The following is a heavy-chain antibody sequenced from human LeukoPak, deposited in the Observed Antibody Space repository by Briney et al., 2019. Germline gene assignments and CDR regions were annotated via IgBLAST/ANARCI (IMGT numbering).Heavy chain of an antibody. CDR2: INQDGHEK. CDR1: GFNFSSYW. V-gene: IGHV3-7*05. Sequence: GGSLRLSCVTSGFNFSSYWMTWVRQAPGKGLEWVANINQDGHEKNYVDSVKGRFTISRDNPKNSLYLQMNSLRAEDTAVYFCVRDMDVWAQGTTVTVSS. CDR3: VRDMDV. J-gene: IGHJ6*02.